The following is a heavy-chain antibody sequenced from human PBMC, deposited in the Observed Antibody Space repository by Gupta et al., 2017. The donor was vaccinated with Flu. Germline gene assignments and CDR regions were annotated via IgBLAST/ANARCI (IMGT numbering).Heavy chain of an antibody. D-gene: IGHD3-10*01. CDR2: VYYVGST. V-gene: IGHV4-39*01. CDR1: IISSTYY. J-gene: IGHJ4*02. Sequence: IISSTYYWSWVRQPPGKGLEYIGSVYYVGSTYYNLFLESRVTISIDTSKNQFSLKLSSVTAADTALYYCARSGDYFDYWGQGALVTVSS. CDR3: ARSGDYFDY.